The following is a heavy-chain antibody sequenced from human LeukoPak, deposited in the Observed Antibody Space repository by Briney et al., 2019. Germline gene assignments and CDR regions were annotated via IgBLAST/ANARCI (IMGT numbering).Heavy chain of an antibody. J-gene: IGHJ4*02. V-gene: IGHV3-23*01. CDR2: LSGSGITT. Sequence: GGSLRLSCAASGFTFSNSAMSWVRQAPGKGLEWVSTLSGSGITTYYADSVKGRFTISRDNSKNTLYLQMNSLRAEDTAVYYCAKGRPFDYWGQGTLVTVSS. CDR3: AKGRPFDY. CDR1: GFTFSNSA.